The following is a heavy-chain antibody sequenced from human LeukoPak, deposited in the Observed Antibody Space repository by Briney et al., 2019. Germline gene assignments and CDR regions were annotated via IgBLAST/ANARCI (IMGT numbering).Heavy chain of an antibody. CDR1: GFTFSSYG. D-gene: IGHD6-13*01. J-gene: IGHJ3*02. CDR2: VSYDGSNK. CDR3: AKASVAAAGPDAFDI. Sequence: PGGSLRLSCVASGFTFSSYGMHWVRQAPGKGLEWVAVVSYDGSNKYYADSVKGRFTISRDNSKNTLYLQMNSLRAEDTAVYYCAKASVAAAGPDAFDIWGQGTMVTVSS. V-gene: IGHV3-30*18.